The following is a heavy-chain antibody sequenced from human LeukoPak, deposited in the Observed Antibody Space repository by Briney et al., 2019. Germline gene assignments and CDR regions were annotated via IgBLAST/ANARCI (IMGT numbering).Heavy chain of an antibody. CDR3: ARDRRGSNSNHYFDY. Sequence: PGPSLRLSCAASGFTFSRHGMHWVRQAPGKGLDWVAVIWYDGSNKYHADSVKGRFTISRDNSRNTLYLQMTSLRAEDTAVYYCARDRRGSNSNHYFDYWGQGTLVTVSS. D-gene: IGHD1-1*01. V-gene: IGHV3-33*01. CDR1: GFTFSRHG. J-gene: IGHJ4*02. CDR2: IWYDGSNK.